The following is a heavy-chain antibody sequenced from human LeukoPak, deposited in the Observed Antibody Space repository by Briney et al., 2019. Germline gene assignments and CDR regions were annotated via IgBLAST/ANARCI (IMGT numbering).Heavy chain of an antibody. J-gene: IGHJ6*03. CDR2: ISSSSSYI. V-gene: IGHV3-21*01. CDR1: GFTFSDYS. CDR3: AREGSYSSSPLERYYYYMDV. D-gene: IGHD6-13*01. Sequence: PGGSLRLSCAASGFTFSDYSMNWVRQAPGKGLEWVSSISSSSSYIYYADSVKGRFTISRDNAKNSLYLQMNSLRAEDTAVYYCAREGSYSSSPLERYYYYMDVWGKGTTVTVSS.